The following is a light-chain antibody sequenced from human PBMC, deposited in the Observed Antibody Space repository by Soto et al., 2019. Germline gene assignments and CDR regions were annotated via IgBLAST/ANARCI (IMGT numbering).Light chain of an antibody. V-gene: IGKV3-20*01. CDR2: GAP. CDR1: QSVSRTY. Sequence: ILVTQSRGTXCLNNGETASGTCRARQSVSRTYLAWYHQKPGQPPXPXTXGAPSRANGTPQRFTGSGSGTASTLTISSREPEDFPVYYCKHDRSAYPWTCRHGTRWIS. CDR3: KHDRSAYPWT. J-gene: IGKJ1*01.